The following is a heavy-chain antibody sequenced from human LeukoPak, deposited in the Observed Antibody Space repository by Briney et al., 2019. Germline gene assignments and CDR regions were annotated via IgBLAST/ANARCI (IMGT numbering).Heavy chain of an antibody. CDR1: GFTFSRFA. V-gene: IGHV3-33*08. CDR2: IWFDGTNK. J-gene: IGHJ2*01. CDR3: ARDRREYGMSSWYFDL. Sequence: PGGSLRLSCAASGFTFSRFALHWVRQTPGKGLEWVASIWFDGTNKYYLDSAKGRFTISRDNFKNTLYLQMNSLRVEDTAVYYCARDRREYGMSSWYFDLWGRGTLVTVSS. D-gene: IGHD2-8*01.